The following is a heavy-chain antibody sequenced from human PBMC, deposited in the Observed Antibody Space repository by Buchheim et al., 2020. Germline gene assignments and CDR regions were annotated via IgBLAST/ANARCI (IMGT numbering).Heavy chain of an antibody. J-gene: IGHJ4*02. CDR1: GFTFSSYA. CDR3: ASHSKAVAGTGGDFDY. CDR2: ISYDGSNK. D-gene: IGHD6-19*01. Sequence: QVQLVESGGGVVQPGRSLRLSCAASGFTFSSYAMHWVRQAPGKGLEWVAVISYDGSNKYYADSVKGRFTISRDNSKNTLYLQMNSLRAKDTAVYYCASHSKAVAGTGGDFDYWGQGTL. V-gene: IGHV3-30*04.